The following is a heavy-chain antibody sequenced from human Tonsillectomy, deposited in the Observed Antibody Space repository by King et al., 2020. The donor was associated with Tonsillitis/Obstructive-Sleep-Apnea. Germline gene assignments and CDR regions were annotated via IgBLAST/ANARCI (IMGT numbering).Heavy chain of an antibody. V-gene: IGHV3-48*03. D-gene: IGHD6-19*01. J-gene: IGHJ4*02. CDR1: GFTFSSYE. CDR2: ISSSGSTI. CDR3: ARDDEGQWLKHDY. Sequence: VQLVESVGGLVQPGGSLRLSCAASGFTFSSYEMNWVRQAPGKGLEWVSYISSSGSTIYYADSVKGRFTISRDNAKNSLYLQMNSLRAEDTAVYYCARDDEGQWLKHDYWGQGTLVTVSS.